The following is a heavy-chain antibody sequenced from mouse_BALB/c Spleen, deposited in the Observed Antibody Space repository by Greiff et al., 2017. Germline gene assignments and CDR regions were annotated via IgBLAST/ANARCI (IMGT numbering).Heavy chain of an antibody. CDR2: ISSGGST. CDR1: GFTFSSYA. J-gene: IGHJ4*01. D-gene: IGHD1-1*01. V-gene: IGHV5-6-5*01. CDR3: ERLITTVVATEYAMDY. Sequence: EVQLVESGGGLVKPGGSLKLSCAASGFTFSSYAMSWVRQTPEKRLEWVASISSGGSTYYPDSVKGRFTISRDNARNILYLQMSSLRSEDTAMYYCERLITTVVATEYAMDYWGQGTSVTVSS.